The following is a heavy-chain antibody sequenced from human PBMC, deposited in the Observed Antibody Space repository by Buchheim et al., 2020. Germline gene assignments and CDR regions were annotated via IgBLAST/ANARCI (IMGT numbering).Heavy chain of an antibody. J-gene: IGHJ4*02. CDR3: AKGLIPSGIAVAGTLGDPFDY. CDR1: GFTFSSYG. Sequence: QVQLVESGGGVVQPGRSLRLSCAASGFTFSSYGMHWVRQAPGKGLEWVAVISYDGSNKYYADSVKGRFTISRDNSKNTLYLQMNSLRAEDTAVYYCAKGLIPSGIAVAGTLGDPFDYWGQGTL. CDR2: ISYDGSNK. V-gene: IGHV3-30*18. D-gene: IGHD6-19*01.